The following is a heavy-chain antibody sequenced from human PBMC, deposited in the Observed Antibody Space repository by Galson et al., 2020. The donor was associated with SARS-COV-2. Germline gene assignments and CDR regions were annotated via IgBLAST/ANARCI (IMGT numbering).Heavy chain of an antibody. CDR3: ARGVEYGNGDAFDI. Sequence: GESLKISCAASGFTFSSYAMHWVRQAPGKGLEWVAIISYDGSNKYYADSVKGRFTISRDNSKNTLYLQMNSLRPEDTAVYYCARGVEYGNGDAFDIWGQGTMVTVSS. J-gene: IGHJ3*02. CDR2: ISYDGSNK. CDR1: GFTFSSYA. V-gene: IGHV3-30-3*01. D-gene: IGHD4-4*01.